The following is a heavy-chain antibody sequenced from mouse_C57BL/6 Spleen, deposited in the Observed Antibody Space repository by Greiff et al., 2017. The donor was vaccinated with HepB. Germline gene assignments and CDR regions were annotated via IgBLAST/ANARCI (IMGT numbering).Heavy chain of an antibody. CDR3: TTGKGVYFDY. D-gene: IGHD4-1*01. Sequence: QVQLQQSGAELVRPGASVTLSCKASGYTFTDYEMHWVKQTPVHGLEWIGAIDPETGGTAYNQKFKGKAILTADKSSSTAYMELRSLTSEDSAVYYCTTGKGVYFDYWGQGTTLTVSS. J-gene: IGHJ2*01. CDR2: IDPETGGT. CDR1: GYTFTDYE. V-gene: IGHV1-15*01.